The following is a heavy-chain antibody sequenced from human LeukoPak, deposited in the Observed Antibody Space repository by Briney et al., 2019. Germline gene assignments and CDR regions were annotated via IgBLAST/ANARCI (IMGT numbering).Heavy chain of an antibody. CDR1: GFTFSSYA. CDR3: ARDGGYSYGFDY. J-gene: IGHJ4*02. V-gene: IGHV3-30*04. CDR2: ISYDGSNK. D-gene: IGHD5-18*01. Sequence: GGSLRLSCAASGFTFSSYAMHWVRQAPGKGLEWVAVISYDGSNKYYADSVKGRFTISRDNSKNTLYLQMNSLRAEDTAVYYCARDGGYSYGFDYWGQGTLVTVSS.